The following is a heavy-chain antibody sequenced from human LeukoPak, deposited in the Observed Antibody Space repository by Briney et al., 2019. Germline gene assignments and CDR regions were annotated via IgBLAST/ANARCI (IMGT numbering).Heavy chain of an antibody. D-gene: IGHD6-13*01. CDR3: ATLAAAGFDY. Sequence: ASVKVSCKASGYTFTSYGISWVRQAPGQGLEWMGWINAYNGNTNYAQKLQGRVTMTEDTSTDTAYMELSSLRSEDTAVYYCATLAAAGFDYWGQGTLVTVSS. CDR1: GYTFTSYG. CDR2: INAYNGNT. V-gene: IGHV1-18*01. J-gene: IGHJ4*02.